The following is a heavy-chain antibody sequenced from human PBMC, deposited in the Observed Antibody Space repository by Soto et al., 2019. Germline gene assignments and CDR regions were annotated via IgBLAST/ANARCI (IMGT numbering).Heavy chain of an antibody. D-gene: IGHD3-22*01. CDR2: ISAYNGNT. CDR3: ARDTDYYDSSGFGY. J-gene: IGHJ4*02. CDR1: GYTFTTYYG. Sequence: ASVKVSCKASGYTFTTYYGISWVRQAPGQGLEWMGWISAYNGNTNYAQKLQGRVTMTTDTSTSTAYMELRSLRSDDTAVYYCARDTDYYDSSGFGYWGQGTLVTVSS. V-gene: IGHV1-18*01.